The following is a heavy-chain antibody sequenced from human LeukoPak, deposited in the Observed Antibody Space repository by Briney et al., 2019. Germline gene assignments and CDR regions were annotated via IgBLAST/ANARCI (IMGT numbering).Heavy chain of an antibody. CDR1: GFTFSKYA. CDR3: VKYSSGWYYDY. Sequence: GESLRLSCSASGFTFSKYAMHWVRQAPGKGLEYVSAINDNARSTYYADSVKGRFSISRDNSKNSLYLQMSSLRTEDTAVYYCVKYSSGWYYDYWGQGTLVTVS. D-gene: IGHD6-19*01. V-gene: IGHV3-64D*09. J-gene: IGHJ4*02. CDR2: INDNARST.